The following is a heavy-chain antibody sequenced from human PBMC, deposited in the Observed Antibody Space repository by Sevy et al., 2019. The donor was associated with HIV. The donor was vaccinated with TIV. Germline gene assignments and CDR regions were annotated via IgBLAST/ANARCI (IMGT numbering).Heavy chain of an antibody. D-gene: IGHD1-26*01. Sequence: ASVKVSCKASDYTFTSYGITWVRQAPGQGLEWMGWVSAYNGNTNYAQKPQGRVTMTTDTPTSTAYMELRSLRSDDTAVYYCARGLSGGYPYFDYWGQGTLVTVSS. J-gene: IGHJ4*02. CDR2: VSAYNGNT. CDR3: ARGLSGGYPYFDY. V-gene: IGHV1-18*01. CDR1: DYTFTSYG.